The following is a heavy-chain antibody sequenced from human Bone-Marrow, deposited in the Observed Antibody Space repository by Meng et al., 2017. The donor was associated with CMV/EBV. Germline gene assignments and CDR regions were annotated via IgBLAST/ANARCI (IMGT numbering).Heavy chain of an antibody. CDR2: ISWNSGHI. D-gene: IGHD2-21*01. J-gene: IGHJ6*02. CDR1: GFTFDDYA. CDR3: AKDMRESTVVGSVCMLRTGYNGMDV. Sequence: GGSLRLSCAASGFTFDDYAMHWVRQAPGKGLEWVSGISWNSGHIAYADSVKGRFTISRDSAKKSMYLQMSSLRVEDTALYYCAKDMRESTVVGSVCMLRTGYNGMDVWGQGTTVTVSS. V-gene: IGHV3-9*01.